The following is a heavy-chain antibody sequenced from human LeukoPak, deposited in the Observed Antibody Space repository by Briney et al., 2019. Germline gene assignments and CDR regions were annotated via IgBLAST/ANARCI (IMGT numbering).Heavy chain of an antibody. CDR2: ISSSSSTI. J-gene: IGHJ3*01. D-gene: IGHD3-22*01. CDR1: GFTFSSYS. V-gene: IGHV3-48*02. CDR3: ARGAGNYEGDDAFDV. Sequence: PGGSLRLSCAASGFTFSSYSMNWVRQAPGKGLEWVSYISSSSSTIYYADSVKGRFTISRDNAKNSLYLQMNSLRDEDTAVYYCARGAGNYEGDDAFDVWGQGTLVTVSS.